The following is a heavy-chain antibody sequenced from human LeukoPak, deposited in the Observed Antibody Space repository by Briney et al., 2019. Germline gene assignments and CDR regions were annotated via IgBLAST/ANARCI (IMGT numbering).Heavy chain of an antibody. Sequence: SETLSLTCTVSGGSISSYYWSWIRQPPGKGLEWIGYIYYSGSTNYNPSLKSRVTISVDTSKNQFSLKLSSVTAADTAVYYCARDRYYYGSGSYPYMDVWGKGTTVTISS. D-gene: IGHD3-10*01. CDR3: ARDRYYYGSGSYPYMDV. V-gene: IGHV4-59*01. J-gene: IGHJ6*03. CDR2: IYYSGST. CDR1: GGSISSYY.